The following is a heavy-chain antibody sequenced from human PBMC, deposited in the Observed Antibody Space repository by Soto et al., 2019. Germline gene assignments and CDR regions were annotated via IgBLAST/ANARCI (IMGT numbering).Heavy chain of an antibody. CDR2: INPSGGST. CDR1: GYTFTSYY. Sequence: ASLKVSCKASGYTFTSYYMHWVRQAPGQGLEWMGIINPSGGSTSYAQKFQGRVTMTRDTSTSTVYMELSSLRSEDTAVYYCARVALWFGVSYGMDVWGQGTTVTVSS. CDR3: ARVALWFGVSYGMDV. V-gene: IGHV1-46*03. J-gene: IGHJ6*02. D-gene: IGHD3-10*01.